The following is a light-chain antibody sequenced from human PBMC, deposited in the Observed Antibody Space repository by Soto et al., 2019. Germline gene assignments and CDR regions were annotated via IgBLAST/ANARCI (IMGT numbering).Light chain of an antibody. J-gene: IGKJ4*01. Sequence: IQVTQSPSSLSASVGDRVTITCRASQGITSYLAWYQQKPGKAPKLLIYAASALQTGVSSRFSSSRYGTDFASTTSTLPPEDFATYFCQQLYSYPLTFGGGTTVEF. CDR2: AAS. V-gene: IGKV1-9*01. CDR1: QGITSY. CDR3: QQLYSYPLT.